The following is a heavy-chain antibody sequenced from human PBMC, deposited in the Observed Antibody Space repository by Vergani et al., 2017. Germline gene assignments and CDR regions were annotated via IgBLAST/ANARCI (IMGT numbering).Heavy chain of an antibody. CDR2: IDPSDSYT. CDR3: ARREVVAAGGYYYYYMDV. Sequence: EVQLVQSGAEVKKPGESLRISCKGSGYSFTSYWISWVRQMPGKGLEWMGRIDPSDSYTNYSPSFQGHVTISADKSISTAYLQWSSLKASDTAMYYCARREVVAAGGYYYYYMDVWGKGTTVTVSS. V-gene: IGHV5-10-1*03. J-gene: IGHJ6*03. D-gene: IGHD2-15*01. CDR1: GYSFTSYW.